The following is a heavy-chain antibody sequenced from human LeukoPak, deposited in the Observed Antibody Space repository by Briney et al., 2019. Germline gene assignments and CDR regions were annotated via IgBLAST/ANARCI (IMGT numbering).Heavy chain of an antibody. D-gene: IGHD2-2*01. CDR3: AMGVVVVPAAMGIDY. CDR1: GYTFTSYG. V-gene: IGHV1-69*13. CDR2: IIPIFGTA. Sequence: SVKVSCKASGYTFTSYGISWVRQAPGQGLEWMGGIIPIFGTANYAQKFQGRVTITADESTSTAYMELSSLRSEDTAVYYCAMGVVVVPAAMGIDYWGQGTLVTVSS. J-gene: IGHJ4*02.